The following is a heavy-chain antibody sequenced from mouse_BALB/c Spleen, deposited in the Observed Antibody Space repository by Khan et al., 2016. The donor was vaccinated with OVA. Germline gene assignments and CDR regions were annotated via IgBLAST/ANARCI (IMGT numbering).Heavy chain of an antibody. CDR2: INPHIGET. V-gene: IGHV1-20*02. CDR3: TRIYRSDFDY. J-gene: IGHJ2*01. Sequence: EVKLQESGPELVRPGASVKISCKASGYSFTGYFMNWVMQSHGKSLEWIGRINPHIGETFYNQRFKDKATLTVDESSSTAHMELRSLASEDSEVYYCTRIYRSDFDYWGQGTTLTVSS. D-gene: IGHD1-1*01. CDR1: GYSFTGYF.